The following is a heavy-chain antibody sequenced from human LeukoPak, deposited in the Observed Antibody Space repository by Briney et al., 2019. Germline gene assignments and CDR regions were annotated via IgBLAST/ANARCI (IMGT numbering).Heavy chain of an antibody. V-gene: IGHV4-59*08. D-gene: IGHD3-22*01. J-gene: IGHJ4*02. CDR3: ARHGTYYYDSSGYYSFDY. CDR2: IYYSGST. CDR1: GGSCSSYY. Sequence: PSETLSLTCTVSGGSCSSYYWSLIRQPTGKGLEWIGYIYYSGSTNYNPSLKSRVTISVDTSKNQFSLKLSSVTAADTAVYYCARHGTYYYDSSGYYSFDYWGQGTLVTVSS.